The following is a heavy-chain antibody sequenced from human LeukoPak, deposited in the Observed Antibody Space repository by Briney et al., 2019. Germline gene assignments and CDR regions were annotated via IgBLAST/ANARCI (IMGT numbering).Heavy chain of an antibody. J-gene: IGHJ4*02. Sequence: SETLSLTCTVSGGSITTYYWNWIRQAPGKGLEWLGYIYNIGRTNYNPPLRNRITMSLDTSTNQFSLKVSSLTAADTAMYYCARSSDIYYFDYWGQGTLVTVSS. D-gene: IGHD3-3*02. V-gene: IGHV4-59*12. CDR1: GGSITTYY. CDR3: ARSSDIYYFDY. CDR2: IYNIGRT.